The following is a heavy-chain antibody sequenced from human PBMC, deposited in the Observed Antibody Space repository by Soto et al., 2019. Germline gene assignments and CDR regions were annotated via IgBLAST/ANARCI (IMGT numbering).Heavy chain of an antibody. Sequence: SETLSLTCSIYSGSFSGYYWSWIRQPPGKGLEWIGEISQSGNTNYSPSLKSRVSISIDTSKKQFSLNLASVSAADTAVYYCARDPKVSGSSQTRPDFWGKGTPGTVS. CDR3: ARDPKVSGSSQTRPDF. CDR1: SGSFSGYY. D-gene: IGHD6-6*01. V-gene: IGHV4-34*01. J-gene: IGHJ4*02. CDR2: ISQSGNT.